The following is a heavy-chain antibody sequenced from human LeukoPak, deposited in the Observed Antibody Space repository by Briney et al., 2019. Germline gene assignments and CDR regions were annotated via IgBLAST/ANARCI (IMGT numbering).Heavy chain of an antibody. Sequence: SGGSLRLSCAASGFTFSSYAMSWVRQAPGKGLEWVSLISGSGGGTYYADSVKDRFTISRDNSKNTLYVQMNSLRAEDTAIYYCAKDKGPYGMDVWGQGTTVTVSS. V-gene: IGHV3-23*01. CDR2: ISGSGGGT. CDR3: AKDKGPYGMDV. J-gene: IGHJ6*02. CDR1: GFTFSSYA.